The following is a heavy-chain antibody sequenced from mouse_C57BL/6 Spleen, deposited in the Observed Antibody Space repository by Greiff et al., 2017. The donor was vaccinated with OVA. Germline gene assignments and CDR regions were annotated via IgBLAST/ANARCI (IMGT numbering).Heavy chain of an antibody. J-gene: IGHJ1*03. CDR3: ARAPYDYDGTACWYFDV. D-gene: IGHD2-4*01. CDR2: ISYDGSN. Sequence: EVKLMESGPGLVKPSQSLSLTCSVTGYSITSGYYWNWIRQFPGNKLEWMGYISYDGSNNYNPSLKNRISITRDTSKNQFFLKLNSVTTEDTATYYCARAPYDYDGTACWYFDVWGTGTTVTVSS. CDR1: GYSITSGYY. V-gene: IGHV3-6*01.